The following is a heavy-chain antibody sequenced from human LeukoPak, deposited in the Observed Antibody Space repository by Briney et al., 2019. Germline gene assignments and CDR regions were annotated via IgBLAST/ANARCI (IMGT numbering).Heavy chain of an antibody. CDR3: ARHEYSGSYYGLSWFDP. V-gene: IGHV4-39*01. J-gene: IGHJ5*02. D-gene: IGHD1-26*01. Sequence: PSETLSLTCTVSGGSISSSGYYWGWIRQPPGKGLEWIASIYYSGSTYYNPSLKSRVTISVNTSKNQLSLKLSSLTAADTAVYYCARHEYSGSYYGLSWFDPWGQGTLVTVSS. CDR2: IYYSGST. CDR1: GGSISSSGYY.